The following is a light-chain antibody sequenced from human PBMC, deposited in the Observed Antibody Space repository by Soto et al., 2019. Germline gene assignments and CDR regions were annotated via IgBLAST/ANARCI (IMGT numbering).Light chain of an antibody. J-gene: IGKJ1*01. CDR1: QTISSW. Sequence: DIQMTQSPSTLSGSVGDRVTITCRASQTISSWLAWYQQKPGKAPKLLIYKASTLKSGVPSRFSGIGSGTEFTLTISSLQPDDFATYYCQPYNSYSEAFGQGTKVELK. CDR3: QPYNSYSEA. CDR2: KAS. V-gene: IGKV1-5*03.